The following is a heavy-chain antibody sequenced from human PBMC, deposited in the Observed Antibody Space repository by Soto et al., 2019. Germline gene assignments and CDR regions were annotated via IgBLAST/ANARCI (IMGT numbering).Heavy chain of an antibody. Sequence: SETLSLTCTVSGGSISSYYWSWIRQPPGKGLEWIGYIYYSGSTNYNPSPKSRVTISVDTAKNQFSLKLSSVTAADTAVYYCARDEGSFDYWGQGTLVTGSS. CDR3: ARDEGSFDY. CDR2: IYYSGST. J-gene: IGHJ4*02. V-gene: IGHV4-59*01. CDR1: GGSISSYY.